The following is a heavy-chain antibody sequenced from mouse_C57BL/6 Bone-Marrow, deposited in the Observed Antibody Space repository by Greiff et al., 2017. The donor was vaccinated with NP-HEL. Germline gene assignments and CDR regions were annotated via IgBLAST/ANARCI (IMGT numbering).Heavy chain of an antibody. CDR2: IHPNSGST. V-gene: IGHV1-64*01. CDR3: ASHYYGSSRGNY. Sequence: VQLQQPGAELVKPGASVKLSCKASGYTFTSYWMHWVKQRPGQGLEWIGMIHPNSGSTNYNEKLKSKATLTVDKSSSTAYMQISSLTSEDSAVYYCASHYYGSSRGNYWGQGTTLTVSS. J-gene: IGHJ2*01. CDR1: GYTFTSYW. D-gene: IGHD1-1*01.